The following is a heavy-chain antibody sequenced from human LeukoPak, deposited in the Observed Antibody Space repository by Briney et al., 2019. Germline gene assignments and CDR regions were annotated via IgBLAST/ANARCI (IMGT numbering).Heavy chain of an antibody. CDR1: GYTFTSYD. D-gene: IGHD6-13*01. CDR3: ARDSETSSSWPGAFDY. J-gene: IGHJ4*02. V-gene: IGHV1-8*01. CDR2: MNPNSGNT. Sequence: ASVKVSCKASGYTFTSYDINWVRQATGQGLEWMGWMNPNSGNTGYAQKFQGRVTMTRDTSTSTVYMELSSLRSEDTAVYYCARDSETSSSWPGAFDYWGQGTLVTVSS.